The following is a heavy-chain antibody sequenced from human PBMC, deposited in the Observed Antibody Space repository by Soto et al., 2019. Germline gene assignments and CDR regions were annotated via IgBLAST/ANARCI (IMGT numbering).Heavy chain of an antibody. CDR2: VYPKNGAT. D-gene: IGHD2-21*01. J-gene: IGHJ3*01. CDR1: GYTFTDYH. V-gene: IGHV1-2*02. CDR3: ARDVAPSGDHRSAV. Sequence: QVQVVQSGAEVKKTGASVKVSCKTSGYTFTDYHINWVRQAHGQVPEWMGWVYPKNGATIYAQRFQGRVTLTRDTSISTVYLELSGLRSDDTAIYYCARDVAPSGDHRSAVWGQGTMVSVSS.